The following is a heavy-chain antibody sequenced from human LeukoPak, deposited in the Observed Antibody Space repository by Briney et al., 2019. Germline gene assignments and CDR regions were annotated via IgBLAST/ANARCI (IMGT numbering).Heavy chain of an antibody. CDR2: INPNSGGT. CDR3: ARVFEGADSSGWYTGNDY. J-gene: IGHJ4*02. V-gene: IGHV1-2*02. CDR1: GYTFTGYF. D-gene: IGHD6-19*01. Sequence: ASVKVSCKASGYTFTGYFIHWVRQAPGQGLEWMGWINPNSGGTNYAQKFQGRATMTRDTSISTAYMELSRLRSDDTAVYYCARVFEGADSSGWYTGNDYWGQGTLVAVSS.